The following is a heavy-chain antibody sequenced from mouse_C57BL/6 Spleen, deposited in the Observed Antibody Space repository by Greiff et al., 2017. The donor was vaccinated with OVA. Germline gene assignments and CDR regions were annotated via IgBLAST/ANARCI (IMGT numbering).Heavy chain of an antibody. CDR3: ARSGYYGSPHWYFDV. J-gene: IGHJ1*03. Sequence: QVQLQQPGTELVKPGASVKLSCKASGYTFTSYWMHWVKQRPGQGLEWIGNINPSNGGTNYNEKFKSKATLTVDKSSSTAYRQLSSLTSEDSAVYYCARSGYYGSPHWYFDVWGTGTTVTVSS. V-gene: IGHV1-53*01. CDR1: GYTFTSYW. CDR2: INPSNGGT. D-gene: IGHD1-1*01.